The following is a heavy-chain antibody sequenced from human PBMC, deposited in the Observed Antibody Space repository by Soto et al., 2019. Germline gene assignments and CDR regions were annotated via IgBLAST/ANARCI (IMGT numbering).Heavy chain of an antibody. CDR3: ARGQGAAIGDYYYHGMDV. CDR1: GFIFSGSA. J-gene: IGHJ6*01. D-gene: IGHD2-2*02. CDR2: IRSRANNFAT. Sequence: EVQLVESGGGLVRPGGSLKLSCAASGFIFSGSAIHWVRQASGKGLEWVGRIRSRANNFATSSAASVKGRFTFSRDDSKNTAYLQMNTLKPEDTAVYYCARGQGAAIGDYYYHGMDVW. V-gene: IGHV3-73*02.